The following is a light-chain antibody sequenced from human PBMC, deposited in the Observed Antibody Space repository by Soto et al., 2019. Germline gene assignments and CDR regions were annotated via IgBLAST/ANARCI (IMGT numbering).Light chain of an antibody. CDR2: GAS. V-gene: IGKV3-20*01. CDR1: QSLSSSY. J-gene: IGKJ2*01. CDR3: QQYGGSPPYT. Sequence: EIVLTQSPGTLSLSPGERATLSCRASQSLSSSYLAWYQQKPGQAPRLLIYGASSRATGIPDRFRGSRSGTGLTLPISRLEPEDFAVYYCQQYGGSPPYTFGQGTKVEIK.